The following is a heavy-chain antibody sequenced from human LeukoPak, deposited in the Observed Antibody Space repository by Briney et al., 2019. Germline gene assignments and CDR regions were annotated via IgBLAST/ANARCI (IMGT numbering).Heavy chain of an antibody. J-gene: IGHJ6*03. CDR3: ARQVYYYASGTTYYYYMDV. V-gene: IGHV4-38-2*02. Sequence: PSETLSLTCTVSGYSISSGYYWGWIRQPPGKGLEWIGSIYHSGSTYYNPSLKSRVTTSVDTSKNHFSLKLSSVTAADTAVYYCARQVYYYASGTTYYYYMDVWGNGTTVTISS. D-gene: IGHD3-10*01. CDR2: IYHSGST. CDR1: GYSISSGYY.